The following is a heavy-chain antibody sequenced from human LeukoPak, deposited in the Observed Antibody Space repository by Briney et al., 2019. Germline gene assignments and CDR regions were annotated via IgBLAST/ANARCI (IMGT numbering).Heavy chain of an antibody. CDR2: ISAYNGNT. V-gene: IGHV1-18*01. Sequence: ASVKVSCKASAYTFTSYFFSCLLQAPAQWLAWMVSISAYNGNTNPAQKLQGRVTMTTDPSTSTAYTELRSLRSDATAVYHCARDLYYSDSSGYPGNYWGQGTLVTVSS. CDR3: ARDLYYSDSSGYPGNY. D-gene: IGHD3-22*01. J-gene: IGHJ4*02. CDR1: AYTFTSYF.